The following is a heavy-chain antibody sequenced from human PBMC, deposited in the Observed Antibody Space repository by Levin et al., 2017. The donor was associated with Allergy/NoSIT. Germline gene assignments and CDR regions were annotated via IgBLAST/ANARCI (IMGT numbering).Heavy chain of an antibody. CDR1: GYTFTSYG. J-gene: IGHJ4*02. CDR3: ARDRGYYDSSGYLALH. CDR2: ISAYNGNT. V-gene: IGHV1-18*01. Sequence: PGGSLRLSCKASGYTFTSYGISWVRQAPGQGLEWMGWISAYNGNTNYAQKLQGRVTMTTDTSTSTAYMELRSLRSDDTAVYYCARDRGYYDSSGYLALHWGQGTLVTVSS. D-gene: IGHD3-22*01.